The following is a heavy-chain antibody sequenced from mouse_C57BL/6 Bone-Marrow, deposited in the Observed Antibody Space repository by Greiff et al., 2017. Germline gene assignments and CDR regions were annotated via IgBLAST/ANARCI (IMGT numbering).Heavy chain of an antibody. D-gene: IGHD2-3*01. J-gene: IGHJ1*03. CDR1: GYTFTSYW. Sequence: VKLQQPGAELVKPGASVKLSCKASGYTFTSYWMQWVKQRPGQGLEWIGEIDPSDSYTNYNQKFKGKATLTVDTSSSTAYMQLSSLTSEDSAVYYCARDGYHWYFDVWGTGTTVTVSS. CDR3: ARDGYHWYFDV. CDR2: IDPSDSYT. V-gene: IGHV1-50*01.